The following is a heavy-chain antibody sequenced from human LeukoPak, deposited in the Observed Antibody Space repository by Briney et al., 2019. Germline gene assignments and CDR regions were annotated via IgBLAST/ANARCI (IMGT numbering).Heavy chain of an antibody. D-gene: IGHD2-15*01. J-gene: IGHJ4*02. V-gene: IGHV4-61*02. CDR2: IHYGGST. Sequence: PSQTLSLTCTVSGDSISSGSYYWSWIRQPAGKGLEWIGSIHYGGSTYYNPSLKSRVTISVDTSKNQFSLKLSSVTAADTAVYFCARGYCSGGSCYESRGWFDYWGQGTLVTVSS. CDR1: GDSISSGSYY. CDR3: ARGYCSGGSCYESRGWFDY.